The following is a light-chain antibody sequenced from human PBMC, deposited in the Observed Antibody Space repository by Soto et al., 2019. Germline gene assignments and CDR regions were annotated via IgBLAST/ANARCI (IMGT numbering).Light chain of an antibody. Sequence: EIVMPKSPATLSVSPGESAALSGRASQSVSSNLAWDQQKPGQAPRLLIYGASTRATGIPARFSGSGSGTEFTLTIRSLQSEDLAVYYCQQYNNWPRITVGQGTRLEIK. CDR3: QQYNNWPRIT. CDR2: GAS. CDR1: QSVSSN. V-gene: IGKV3-15*01. J-gene: IGKJ5*01.